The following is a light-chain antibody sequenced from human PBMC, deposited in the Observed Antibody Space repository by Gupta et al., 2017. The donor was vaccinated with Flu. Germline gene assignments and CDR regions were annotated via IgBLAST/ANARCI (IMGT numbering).Light chain of an antibody. CDR1: SRHVGSYNF. V-gene: IGLV2-14*01. CDR3: SSYGGTNTLI. CDR2: EAR. J-gene: IGLJ2*01. Sequence: QPALTQPASVSGSPGQSITLSCTGTSRHVGSYNFVSWYQQHPGKAPQCISYEARHRPSGISDRFSGAKSGKTASLTITGLQADDEADYYCSSYGGTNTLIFGGGTKLTVL.